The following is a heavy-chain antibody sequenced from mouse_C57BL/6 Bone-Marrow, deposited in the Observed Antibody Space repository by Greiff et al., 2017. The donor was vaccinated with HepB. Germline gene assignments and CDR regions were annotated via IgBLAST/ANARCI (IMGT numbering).Heavy chain of an antibody. CDR1: GFTFSDYY. D-gene: IGHD4-1*01. CDR2: ISNGGGST. CDR3: ARNWYAMDY. J-gene: IGHJ4*01. V-gene: IGHV5-12*01. Sequence: EVHLVESGGGLVQPGGSLKLSCAASGFTFSDYYMYWVRQTPEKRLEWVAYISNGGGSTYYPDTVKGRFTISRDNAKNTLYLQMSRLKSEDTAMYYCARNWYAMDYWGQGTSVTVSS.